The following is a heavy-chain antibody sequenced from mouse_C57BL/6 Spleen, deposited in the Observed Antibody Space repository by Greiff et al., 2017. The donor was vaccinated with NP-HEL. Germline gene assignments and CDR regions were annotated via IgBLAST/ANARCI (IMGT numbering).Heavy chain of an antibody. V-gene: IGHV1-26*01. J-gene: IGHJ2*01. CDR3: AREGLTGGDY. Sequence: EVQLQQSGPELVKPGASVKISCKASGYTFTDYYMNWVKQSHGKSLEWIGDINPNNGGTSYNQKFKGKATLTVDKSSSTAYMELRSLTSEDSAVYYCAREGLTGGDYWGQGTTLTVSS. D-gene: IGHD4-1*01. CDR1: GYTFTDYY. CDR2: INPNNGGT.